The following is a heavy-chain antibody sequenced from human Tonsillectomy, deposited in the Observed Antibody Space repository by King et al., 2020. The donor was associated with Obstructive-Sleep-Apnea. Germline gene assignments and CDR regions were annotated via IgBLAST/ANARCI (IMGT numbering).Heavy chain of an antibody. CDR1: GFTFSPYG. V-gene: IGHV3-30*04. CDR2: LSDVGSDN. Sequence: VQLVESGGGVVPPGRALRLSCAASGFTFSPYGLHWVRQAPGKGLGVWAFLSDVGSDNNNADSVKGRFTISRYNSKNTLYLQMNSLRPEDTAIYYCSRDGELVVTAILYFDYWGQGTLVTVSS. J-gene: IGHJ4*02. CDR3: SRDGELVVTAILYFDY. D-gene: IGHD2-21*02.